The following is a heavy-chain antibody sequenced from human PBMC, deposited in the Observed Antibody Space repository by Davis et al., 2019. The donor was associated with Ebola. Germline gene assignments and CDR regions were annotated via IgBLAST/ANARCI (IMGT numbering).Heavy chain of an antibody. CDR2: IWYDGDDK. CDR1: GFIFSSYG. Sequence: GESLKISCAASGFIFSSYGVHWVRQAPGKGLEWVAVIWYDGDDKYYADSVKGRFTISRDNAKNSLYVQLNSLRDEDTGVYYCARDRNDYTSYHYFYGMDVWGQGTTVSVSS. J-gene: IGHJ6*02. CDR3: ARDRNDYTSYHYFYGMDV. V-gene: IGHV3-33*01. D-gene: IGHD4-11*01.